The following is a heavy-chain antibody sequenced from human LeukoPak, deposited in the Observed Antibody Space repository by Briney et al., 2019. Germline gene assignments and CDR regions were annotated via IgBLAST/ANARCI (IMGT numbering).Heavy chain of an antibody. CDR3: ATEDYNSGYDFDY. D-gene: IGHD5-12*01. V-gene: IGHV3-30-3*01. CDR2: ISYDGSNK. Sequence: GGALRLSCAASGFTFSSYAMHGVRQAPGKGLEGVAVISYDGSNKYYAAYVKGRFTISRDNSKNTLYLQMNSLRAADTAVYYCATEDYNSGYDFDYWGQGTLVTVSS. CDR1: GFTFSSYA. J-gene: IGHJ4*02.